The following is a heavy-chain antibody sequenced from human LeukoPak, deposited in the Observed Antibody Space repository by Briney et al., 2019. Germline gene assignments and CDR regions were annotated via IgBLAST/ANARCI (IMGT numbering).Heavy chain of an antibody. CDR3: AKGDRKGAFDI. CDR2: IKHDGNER. D-gene: IGHD3-22*01. Sequence: GGSLRLSCATSGFTFSTYWMTWVRQAPGKGLEWVASIKHDGNERYYVDSVKDRFTISRDNAKNSLYLQMNSLRAEDTAVYYCAKGDRKGAFDIWGQGTMVTVSS. V-gene: IGHV3-7*03. J-gene: IGHJ3*02. CDR1: GFTFSTYW.